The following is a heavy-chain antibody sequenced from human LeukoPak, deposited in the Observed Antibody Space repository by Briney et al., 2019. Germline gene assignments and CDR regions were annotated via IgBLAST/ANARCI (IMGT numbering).Heavy chain of an antibody. J-gene: IGHJ4*02. Sequence: GGSLRLSCAASGFTLSAHWMSWVRQAPGKGLEWVANIKEVGSEKYYVDSVKGRFTISRDIAKNSLYLQMNSLRAEDTAVYYCARDLYSQYWGQGTLVTVSS. V-gene: IGHV3-7*01. D-gene: IGHD2-21*01. CDR1: GFTLSAHW. CDR2: IKEVGSEK. CDR3: ARDLYSQY.